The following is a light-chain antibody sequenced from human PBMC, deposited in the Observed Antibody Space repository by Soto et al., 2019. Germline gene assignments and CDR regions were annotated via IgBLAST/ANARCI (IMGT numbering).Light chain of an antibody. CDR2: TTS. J-gene: IGKJ1*01. V-gene: IGKV1-5*03. Sequence: DIDLTQSPSTLSSSVGDRATITCRASQSISRRLAWYQQKPGKAPTLLIYTTSTLESGVPPRFSGTGSGTEFTLTISRLQPDDFATYYCQHYKDYPWTFGQGTKVEIK. CDR1: QSISRR. CDR3: QHYKDYPWT.